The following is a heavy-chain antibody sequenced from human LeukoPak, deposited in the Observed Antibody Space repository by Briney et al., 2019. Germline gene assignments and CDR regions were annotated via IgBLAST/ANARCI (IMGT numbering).Heavy chain of an antibody. CDR2: IYYSGRT. CDR3: ARGYGGNAIDY. CDR1: GGSISSYY. V-gene: IGHV4-59*01. J-gene: IGHJ4*02. D-gene: IGHD4/OR15-4a*01. Sequence: PSETLSLTCTVSGGSISSYYWSWIRQPPGKGLEWIGYIYYSGRTNYNPSLKSRVTISVDTSKNQFSLKLSSVTAADTVVYYCARGYGGNAIDYWGQGTLVTVSS.